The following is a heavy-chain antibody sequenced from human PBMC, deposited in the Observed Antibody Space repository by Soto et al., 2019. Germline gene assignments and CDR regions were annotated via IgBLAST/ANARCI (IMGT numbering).Heavy chain of an antibody. CDR1: GFSLSNARMG. CDR2: IFSNDEK. CDR3: ARIAFGGYCSSTSCYSPYYYYYGMDV. D-gene: IGHD2-2*03. Sequence: QVTLKESGPVLVKPTETLTLTCTVSGFSLSNARMGVSWIRQPPGKALEWLAHIFSNDEKSYSTSLKSRLTISKDTSKSQVVLTMTNMDPVDTATYYCARIAFGGYCSSTSCYSPYYYYYGMDVWGQGTTVTVSS. V-gene: IGHV2-26*01. J-gene: IGHJ6*02.